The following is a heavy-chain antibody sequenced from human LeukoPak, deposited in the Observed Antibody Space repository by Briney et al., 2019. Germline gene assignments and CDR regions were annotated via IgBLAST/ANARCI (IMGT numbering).Heavy chain of an antibody. CDR1: GFTFSDYY. V-gene: IGHV3-11*04. Sequence: SGGSLRLSCAASGFTFSDYYMSWIRQAPGKGLEWVSYISSSGSTIYYADSVKGRFTISRDNAKNSLYLQMNSLRAEDTAVYYCARDLQNYDFWSGYYAYFDYWGQGTLVTVSS. CDR2: ISSSGSTI. D-gene: IGHD3-3*01. CDR3: ARDLQNYDFWSGYYAYFDY. J-gene: IGHJ4*02.